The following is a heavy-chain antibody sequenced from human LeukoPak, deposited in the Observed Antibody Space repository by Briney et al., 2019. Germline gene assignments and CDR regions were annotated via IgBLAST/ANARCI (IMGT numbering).Heavy chain of an antibody. D-gene: IGHD3-22*01. J-gene: IGHJ4*02. CDR3: AKEEVISGNHGVYFDY. Sequence: GGSLRLSCVASGFTFSSYEMNWVRQAPGKGLEWVSFITASGNTIYYADSVKGRFTISRDNAKNSLYLQMNSLRAEDTAVYYCAKEEVISGNHGVYFDYWGQGTLVTVSS. V-gene: IGHV3-48*03. CDR2: ITASGNTI. CDR1: GFTFSSYE.